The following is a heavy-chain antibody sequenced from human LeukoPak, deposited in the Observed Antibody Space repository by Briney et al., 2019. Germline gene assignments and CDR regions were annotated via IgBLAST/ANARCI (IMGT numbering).Heavy chain of an antibody. D-gene: IGHD2-15*01. CDR2: IVVGTGNT. CDR3: AASVDYCSGGSCNNHYYGMDV. J-gene: IGHJ6*02. CDR1: GFTFTSSA. Sequence: GASVKVSCKACGFTFTSSAMQWVRQARGQRLEWIGWIVVGTGNTNYAQKFQERVTITRDMSARTVYMELSSLRSEDTAVYYCAASVDYCSGGSCNNHYYGMDVWGQGTTVTVSS. V-gene: IGHV1-58*02.